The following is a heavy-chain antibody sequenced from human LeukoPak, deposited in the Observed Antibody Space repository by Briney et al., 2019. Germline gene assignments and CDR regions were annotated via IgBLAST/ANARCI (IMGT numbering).Heavy chain of an antibody. J-gene: IGHJ4*02. D-gene: IGHD3-3*01. Sequence: GGPLRLSCAASGFTFDDYAMNWVRQAPGKGLEWVSGINWNGGSTYYRDSVKGRFTISRDNAKNSLYLQMNSLRAEDTALYYCARVKGSGYRNSIDCRGQGTLVTVSS. V-gene: IGHV3-20*04. CDR2: INWNGGST. CDR3: ARVKGSGYRNSIDC. CDR1: GFTFDDYA.